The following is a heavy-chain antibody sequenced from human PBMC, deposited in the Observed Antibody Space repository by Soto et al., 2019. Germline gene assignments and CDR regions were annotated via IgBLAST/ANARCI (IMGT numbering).Heavy chain of an antibody. J-gene: IGHJ5*02. Sequence: SETLSLTCTVSGGSTSTSSYYWGWIRQPQGKGLEWIGSIYYSGSTYYNPSLKSRVTISVDTSKNQFSLKLSSVTAADTAVYYCARLEPYCSGGSCYSGSKGWFDPWGQGTLVTVSS. CDR2: IYYSGST. CDR3: ARLEPYCSGGSCYSGSKGWFDP. CDR1: GGSTSTSSYY. D-gene: IGHD2-15*01. V-gene: IGHV4-39*01.